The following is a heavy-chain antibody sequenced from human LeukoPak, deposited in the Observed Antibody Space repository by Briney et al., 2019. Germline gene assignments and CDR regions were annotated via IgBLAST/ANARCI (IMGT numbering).Heavy chain of an antibody. Sequence: SETLSLTCTVSGGSISSYYWSWIRQPAGKGLEWIGRIYTSGSSNYNPSLKSRVTMSVDTSKNQFSLKLSSVTAADTAVYYCARAKRGPSDGSGYYIDYWGQGTLVTVSS. CDR3: ARAKRGPSDGSGYYIDY. J-gene: IGHJ4*02. CDR1: GGSISSYY. V-gene: IGHV4-4*07. CDR2: IYTSGSS. D-gene: IGHD3-22*01.